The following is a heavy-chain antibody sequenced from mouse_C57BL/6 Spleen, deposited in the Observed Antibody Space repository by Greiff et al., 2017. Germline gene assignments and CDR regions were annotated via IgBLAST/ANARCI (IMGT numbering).Heavy chain of an antibody. V-gene: IGHV7-3*01. CDR3: ERVDGSPYYYDMDD. CDR1: GFTFTDYY. CDR2: IRNKANGYTT. J-gene: IGHJ4*01. D-gene: IGHD1-1*02. Sequence: EVQLVESGGGLVQPGGSLSLSCAASGFTFTDYYMSWVRQPPGQALEWLGFIRNKANGYTTKYSASVKGQFTISRDNSQSILYLQMNALRAEDSATDDCERVDGSPYYYDMDDWGKGTSVTVAS.